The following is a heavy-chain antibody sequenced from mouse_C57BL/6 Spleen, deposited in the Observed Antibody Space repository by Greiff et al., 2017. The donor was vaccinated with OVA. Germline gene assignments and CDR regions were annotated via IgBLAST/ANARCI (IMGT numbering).Heavy chain of an antibody. CDR2: IYPGDGDT. V-gene: IGHV1-82*01. CDR1: GYAFSSSW. CDR3: ARAYYSNPVAY. D-gene: IGHD2-5*01. J-gene: IGHJ3*01. Sequence: VQLQQYGPELVKPGASVKISCKASGYAFSSSWLNWVKQRPGKGLEWIGRIYPGDGDTNYNGKFKGKATLTADKSYSPAYMQLSSLTSEDSAVYFCARAYYSNPVAYWGQGTLVTVSA.